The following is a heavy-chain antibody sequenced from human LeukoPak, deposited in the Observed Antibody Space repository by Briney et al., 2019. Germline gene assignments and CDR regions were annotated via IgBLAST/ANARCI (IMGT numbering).Heavy chain of an antibody. CDR3: ASYLRGYFDY. Sequence: PGWSLRLSCVASGFSLSSYWMSWVRQAPGKGLEWVANIKQDGSEKYYVDSVKGRFTISRDNARNSLYLQMNSLRAEDTAVYYCASYLRGYFDYWGQGTLVTVSS. CDR2: IKQDGSEK. D-gene: IGHD5/OR15-5a*01. V-gene: IGHV3-7*01. J-gene: IGHJ4*01. CDR1: GFSLSSYW.